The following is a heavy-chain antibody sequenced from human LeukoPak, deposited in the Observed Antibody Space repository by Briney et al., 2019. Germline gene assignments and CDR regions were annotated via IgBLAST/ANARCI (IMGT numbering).Heavy chain of an antibody. V-gene: IGHV4-59*01. J-gene: IGHJ6*03. D-gene: IGHD5-12*01. Sequence: PSETLSLTCTVSGGSISRYYWSWIRRPPGKGLEWIGYIYYSGSTNYNPSLKSRVTISVDTSKNQVSLKLRSVTAADTAVYYCARTTEGYAGGPGYSYYYYMDVWGKGTTVTISS. CDR3: ARTTEGYAGGPGYSYYYYMDV. CDR1: GGSISRYY. CDR2: IYYSGST.